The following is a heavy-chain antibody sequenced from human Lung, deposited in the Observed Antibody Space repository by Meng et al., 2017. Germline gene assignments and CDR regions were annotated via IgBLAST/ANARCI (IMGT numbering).Heavy chain of an antibody. CDR2: INAYNGNT. Sequence: QVQVVQSGAEVKEPGASVKVSCKASGYTFTTYGLSWVRQAPGQGLERMGWINAYNGNTKYAQKVQGRVTMTRDTSTTTAYMELRNLRSDDTAVYYCVSERGGGSFDYWGQGTLVTVSS. D-gene: IGHD3-10*01. J-gene: IGHJ4*02. CDR3: VSERGGGSFDY. V-gene: IGHV1-18*01. CDR1: GYTFTTYG.